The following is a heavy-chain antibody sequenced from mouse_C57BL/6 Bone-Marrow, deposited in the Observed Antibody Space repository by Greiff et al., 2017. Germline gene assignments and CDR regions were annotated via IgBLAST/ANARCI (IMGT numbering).Heavy chain of an antibody. J-gene: IGHJ2*01. Sequence: EVHLVESGGGLVQPGGSLSLSCAASGFTFTDYYMSWVRQPPGKALEWLGFIRNKANGYTTEYSASVKGRFTISRDNSQRILYLQMNALRAEDSATYYVERYPLYYYGSRYDFDYWGQGTTLTVSS. D-gene: IGHD1-1*01. V-gene: IGHV7-3*01. CDR3: ERYPLYYYGSRYDFDY. CDR2: IRNKANGYTT. CDR1: GFTFTDYY.